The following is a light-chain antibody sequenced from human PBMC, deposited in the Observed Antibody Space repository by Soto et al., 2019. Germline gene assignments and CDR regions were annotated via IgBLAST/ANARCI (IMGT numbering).Light chain of an antibody. CDR1: SSDVGGYDY. J-gene: IGLJ2*01. V-gene: IGLV2-14*01. CDR2: EVT. CDR3: SSYTSSSPVV. Sequence: QSALTQPASVSGSPGQSISIPCTGASSDVGGYDYVSWYQQHPGKAPKVMIFEVTNRPSGVSNRFSGSKSGNTASLTISGLQAEDEADYYCSSYTSSSPVVFGGGTKVTVL.